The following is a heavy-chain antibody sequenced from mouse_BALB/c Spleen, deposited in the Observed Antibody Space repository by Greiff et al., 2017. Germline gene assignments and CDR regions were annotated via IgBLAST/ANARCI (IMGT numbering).Heavy chain of an antibody. CDR1: GYTFTSYW. CDR3: ARWDFHYYGSSYEYYFDY. Sequence: QVQLQQPGAELVKPGASVKLSCKASGYTFTSYWMHWVKQRPGQGLEWIGEINPSNGRTNYNEKFKSKATLTVDKSSSTAYMQLSSLTSEDSAVYYCARWDFHYYGSSYEYYFDYWGQGTTLTVSS. CDR2: INPSNGRT. J-gene: IGHJ2*01. D-gene: IGHD1-1*01. V-gene: IGHV1S81*02.